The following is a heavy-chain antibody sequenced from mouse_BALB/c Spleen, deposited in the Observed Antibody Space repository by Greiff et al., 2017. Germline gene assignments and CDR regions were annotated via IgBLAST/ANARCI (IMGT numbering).Heavy chain of an antibody. Sequence: EVQLVESGPSLVKPSQTLSLTCSVTGDSITSGYWNWIRKFPGNKLEYMGYISYSGSTYYNPSLKSRISITRDTSKNQYYLQLNSVTTEDTATYYCAHYYGSSYGRFAYWGQGTLVTVSA. D-gene: IGHD1-1*01. CDR1: GDSITSGY. CDR2: ISYSGST. J-gene: IGHJ3*01. CDR3: AHYYGSSYGRFAY. V-gene: IGHV3-8*02.